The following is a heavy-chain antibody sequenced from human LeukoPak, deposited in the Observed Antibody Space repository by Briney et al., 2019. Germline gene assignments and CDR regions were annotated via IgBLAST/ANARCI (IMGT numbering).Heavy chain of an antibody. CDR2: ISAYNGST. V-gene: IGHV1-18*01. D-gene: IGHD3-3*01. Sequence: ASVKVSCKASGYTFTSYGISWVRQAPGQGLEWMGWISAYNGSTNYAQKLQGRVTMTTDTSTSTAYMELRSLRSDDTAVYYCATSVRFLEWSHAFDIWGQGTMVTVSS. CDR3: ATSVRFLEWSHAFDI. J-gene: IGHJ3*02. CDR1: GYTFTSYG.